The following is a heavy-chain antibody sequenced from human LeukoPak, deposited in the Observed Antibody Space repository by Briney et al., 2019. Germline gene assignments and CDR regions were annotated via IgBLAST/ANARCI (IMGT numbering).Heavy chain of an antibody. CDR3: ARGVQWLVPLNI. Sequence: ASVKVSCKASGYTFTRYDINWVRQATGQGLGWMGWMNPNSGNTGYAQKFQGRVTMTRNTSISTAYMELSSLRSEDTAVYYCARGVQWLVPLNIWGQGTMVTVSS. CDR1: GYTFTRYD. J-gene: IGHJ3*02. D-gene: IGHD6-19*01. V-gene: IGHV1-8*01. CDR2: MNPNSGNT.